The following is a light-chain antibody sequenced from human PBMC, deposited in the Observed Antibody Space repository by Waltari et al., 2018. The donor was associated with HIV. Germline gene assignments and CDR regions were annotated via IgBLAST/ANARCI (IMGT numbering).Light chain of an antibody. CDR3: QQYYSTPWT. CDR2: WAS. V-gene: IGKV4-1*01. CDR1: QSILYSANNKNY. J-gene: IGKJ1*01. Sequence: DIVMIQSPDSLTVSLGDRATINCKSSQSILYSANNKNYLTWYQQKTGQPPKLLIYWASTRESGVPDRFSGSGSGTDFTLNISSLQAEDVAVYYCQQYYSTPWTFGQGTKVEIK.